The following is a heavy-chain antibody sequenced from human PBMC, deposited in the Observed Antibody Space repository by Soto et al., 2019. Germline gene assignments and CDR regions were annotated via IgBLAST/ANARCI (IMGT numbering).Heavy chain of an antibody. D-gene: IGHD6-13*01. CDR3: AKGGSRSFIAPAGTGNWFAP. CDR2: ISWNSRSI. Sequence: EVQLVESGGGLVQPGRSLRLSCAASGFSFDDYAMYWVRQAPGKGLEWVSVISWNSRSIGYADSVKGRFTISRDNAKNSLYLQMNSLRAEDTALYYCAKGGSRSFIAPAGTGNWFAPWGQGTLVTVSS. J-gene: IGHJ5*02. CDR1: GFSFDDYA. V-gene: IGHV3-9*01.